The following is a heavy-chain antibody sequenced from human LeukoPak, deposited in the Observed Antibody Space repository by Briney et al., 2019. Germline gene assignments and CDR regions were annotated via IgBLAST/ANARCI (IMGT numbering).Heavy chain of an antibody. V-gene: IGHV3-21*01. J-gene: IGHJ4*02. Sequence: PGGSLRLSCAASGFTFSSYSMNWVRQAPGKGVEWVSSISSSSSEIYYADSVKGGLTIYRENAKTSLYLQMNSLSAEDTAVYYCVFGAGPHFDYWGQGTLVTVSS. CDR3: VFGAGPHFDY. D-gene: IGHD3-3*01. CDR1: GFTFSSYS. CDR2: ISSSSSEI.